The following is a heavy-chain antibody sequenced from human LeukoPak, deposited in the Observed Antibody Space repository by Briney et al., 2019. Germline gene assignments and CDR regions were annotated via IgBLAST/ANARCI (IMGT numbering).Heavy chain of an antibody. J-gene: IGHJ5*02. D-gene: IGHD1-14*01. CDR2: ITNDGSST. Sequence: PGGPLRLSCAASGLTFSSHWMHWVRQAPGKGLVGGSRITNDGSSTTYADSVKGRFTISRDNAKTMLYLQVNSLRDDDTAVYECATQQGGNPVSWGQGTLVTVSS. V-gene: IGHV3-74*01. CDR1: GLTFSSHW. CDR3: ATQQGGNPVS.